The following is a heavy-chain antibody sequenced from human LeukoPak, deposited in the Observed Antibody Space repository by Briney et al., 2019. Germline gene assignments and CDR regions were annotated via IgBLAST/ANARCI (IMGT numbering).Heavy chain of an antibody. CDR1: GGSISSYY. CDR3: ARGTYYYDSSGYHFDY. CDR2: IYTSGST. V-gene: IGHV4-4*07. D-gene: IGHD3-22*01. J-gene: IGHJ4*02. Sequence: SETLSLTCTVSGGSISSYYWSWIRQPAGKGLEWIGRIYTSGSTNYNPSLKSRVTMSVDTSKNQFSLKLSSVTAADTAVYYCARGTYYYDSSGYHFDYWGQGTLVTVSS.